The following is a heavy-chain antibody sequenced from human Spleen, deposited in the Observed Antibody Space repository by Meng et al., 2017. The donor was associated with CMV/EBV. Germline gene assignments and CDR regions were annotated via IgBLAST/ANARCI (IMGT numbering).Heavy chain of an antibody. CDR3: ARNVPGTSAYYD. CDR1: GYSISSTNW. Sequence: QGQLQESGPGLVKPSDTLSLTCAVSGYSISSTNWWGWIRQPPGKGLEWIGYIYYSGSTSYNPSLKSRVTKSVDTSKNQFSLNLNSVTAVDTAVYYCARNVPGTSAYYDWGQGTLVTVSS. V-gene: IGHV4-28*01. D-gene: IGHD3-22*01. J-gene: IGHJ4*02. CDR2: IYYSGST.